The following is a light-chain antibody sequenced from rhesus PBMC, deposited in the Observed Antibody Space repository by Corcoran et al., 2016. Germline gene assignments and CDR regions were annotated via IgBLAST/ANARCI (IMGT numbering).Light chain of an antibody. J-gene: IGKJ4*01. V-gene: IGKV3-42*01. CDR3: QQYTKWLT. Sequence: EIVLTQSPATLSLSPGERATLSCRASQSINSNLAWYQQRPGQGPSLLIYAASARAAGIPDRVRGRGSGTDLTITIDSLEPEDVAVYYCQQYTKWLTFGGGTKVEIK. CDR2: AAS. CDR1: QSINSN.